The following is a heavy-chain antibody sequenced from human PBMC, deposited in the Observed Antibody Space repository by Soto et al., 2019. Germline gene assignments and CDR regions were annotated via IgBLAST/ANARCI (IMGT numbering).Heavy chain of an antibody. Sequence: EVQLLESGGGLVQPGGSLRLSCAGSGFTFSTYAMSWVRQAPGKGLEWVSGIGASGDGTYYADSVKGRFIISRYNSKNTQHLQMNSLRAEDPAVYYCALRKTGSYFDYWGQGTLVTVSS. CDR3: ALRKTGSYFDY. J-gene: IGHJ4*02. CDR1: GFTFSTYA. V-gene: IGHV3-23*01. CDR2: IGASGDGT. D-gene: IGHD1-26*01.